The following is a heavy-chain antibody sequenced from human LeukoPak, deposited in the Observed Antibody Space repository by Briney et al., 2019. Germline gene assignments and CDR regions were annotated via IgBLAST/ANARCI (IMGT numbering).Heavy chain of an antibody. CDR1: GGSISSSSYH. D-gene: IGHD6-13*01. Sequence: SETLSLTCTVSGGSISSSSYHWGWVRQPPGKGLEWIGSIYYSGSTYYNPSLKSRVTISVDTSKNQFSLKLSSVTAADTAVYYCARAMYSSSWYFDYWGQGTLVTVSS. J-gene: IGHJ4*02. V-gene: IGHV4-39*07. CDR2: IYYSGST. CDR3: ARAMYSSSWYFDY.